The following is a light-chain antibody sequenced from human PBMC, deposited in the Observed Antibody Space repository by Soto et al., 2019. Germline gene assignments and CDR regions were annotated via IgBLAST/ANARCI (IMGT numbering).Light chain of an antibody. CDR1: QSVSSN. CDR3: QQYSNWSRT. V-gene: IGKV3-15*01. J-gene: IGKJ1*01. Sequence: EIVITQDEAALSVSPGERATLSCMASQSVSSNLAWYQQKPGQAPRLLTYAASIRATGIPARFSGSGSGTEFTLTISSLQSEDFAVYYCQQYSNWSRTFGHGTKVDIK. CDR2: AAS.